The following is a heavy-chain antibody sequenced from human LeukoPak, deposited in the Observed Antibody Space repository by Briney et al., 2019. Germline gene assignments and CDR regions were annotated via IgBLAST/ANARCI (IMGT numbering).Heavy chain of an antibody. CDR3: ARDSATTVTTFDY. D-gene: IGHD4-17*01. Sequence: ASVKVSCKASGGTFSSYAISWVRQAPGQGLEWMGWISAYNGNTNYAQKLQGRVTMTTDTSTSTAYMELRSLRSDDTAVYYCARDSATTVTTFDYWGQGTLVTVSS. CDR2: ISAYNGNT. J-gene: IGHJ4*02. V-gene: IGHV1-18*01. CDR1: GGTFSSYA.